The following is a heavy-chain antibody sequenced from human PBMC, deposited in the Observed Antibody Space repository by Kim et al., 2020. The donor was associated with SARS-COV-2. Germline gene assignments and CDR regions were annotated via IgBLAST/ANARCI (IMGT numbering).Heavy chain of an antibody. CDR3: ARDSGGYCTSTTCPPPFDI. CDR2: IIPIFGIT. D-gene: IGHD2-2*01. Sequence: SVKVSCKPSGGTFTNYAISWVRQAPGQGLEWMGRIIPIFGITNYAQKFQGRVTIIAHKSTNTANMELSSLKSEDTAVYYCARDSGGYCTSTTCPPPFDIWGQETMVTVSS. V-gene: IGHV1-69*04. CDR1: GGTFTNYA. J-gene: IGHJ3*02.